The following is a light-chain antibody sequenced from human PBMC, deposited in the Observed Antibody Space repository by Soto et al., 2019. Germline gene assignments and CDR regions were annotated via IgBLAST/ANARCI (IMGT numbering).Light chain of an antibody. CDR3: QQSYSVAWT. CDR1: QSISSY. CDR2: AAS. V-gene: IGKV1-39*01. Sequence: DIQMTQSPSSLSASVGDRVTITCRASQSISSYLNWYQQKPGKAPKLLIYAASSLQSGVPSRFTGSGSGTDFTLAISSLQPDDFATYYCQQSYSVAWTFGQGTKVDIK. J-gene: IGKJ1*01.